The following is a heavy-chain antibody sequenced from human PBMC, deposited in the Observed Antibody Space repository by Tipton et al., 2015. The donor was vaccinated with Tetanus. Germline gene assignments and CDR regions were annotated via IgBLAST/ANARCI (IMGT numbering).Heavy chain of an antibody. Sequence: TLSLTCTVSGGSISSSSYYWGWIRQPPGKGLEWIGSIYYSGSTYYNPSLKSRVTISVDTSKNHFSLKLSSVTAADTAVYYCARHQTRGYGDPPSGMDVWGQGTTVTVSS. J-gene: IGHJ6*02. CDR3: ARHQTRGYGDPPSGMDV. D-gene: IGHD4-17*01. CDR2: IYYSGST. V-gene: IGHV4-39*01. CDR1: GGSISSSSYY.